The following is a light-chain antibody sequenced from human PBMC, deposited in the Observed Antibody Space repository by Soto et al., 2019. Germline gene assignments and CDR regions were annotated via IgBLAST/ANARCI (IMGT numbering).Light chain of an antibody. CDR1: QSFTSNY. J-gene: IGKJ5*01. Sequence: EIVLTQSPGTLSLSPGERATLSCGASQSFTSNYLAWYQQKPGQAPRLLIYGASSRATGIPDRFSGTGSETDFTLTISRLEPEDFAVYYCQQYDNSPITFGQGTRLEIK. CDR2: GAS. V-gene: IGKV3-20*01. CDR3: QQYDNSPIT.